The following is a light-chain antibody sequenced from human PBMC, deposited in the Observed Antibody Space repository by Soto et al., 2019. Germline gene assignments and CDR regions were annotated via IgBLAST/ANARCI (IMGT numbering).Light chain of an antibody. CDR3: QQYGISPLT. CDR2: GAS. V-gene: IGKV3-20*01. Sequence: EIVLTQSPGTLSLSPGERATLSCRASQSVSSNYLAWYQQKPGQAPRLLIYGASSRATGIPDRFSGSGSGTDLSLTISRLAPEDFAVYHCQQYGISPLTFVGETKVEIK. CDR1: QSVSSNY. J-gene: IGKJ4*01.